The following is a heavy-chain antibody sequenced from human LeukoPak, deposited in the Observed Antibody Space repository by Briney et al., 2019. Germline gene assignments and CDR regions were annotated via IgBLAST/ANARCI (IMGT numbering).Heavy chain of an antibody. CDR1: GGSISSSSYY. J-gene: IGHJ5*02. Sequence: SETLSLTCTVSGGSISSSSYYWGWIRQPPGKGLEWIGSIYYSGSTYYNPSLKSRVTISVDTSKNQFSLKLSSVTAADTAVYYCARKTSWIVSVYSYGHLQYNWFDPWGRGTLVTVSS. D-gene: IGHD5-18*01. CDR3: ARKTSWIVSVYSYGHLQYNWFDP. CDR2: IYYSGST. V-gene: IGHV4-39*07.